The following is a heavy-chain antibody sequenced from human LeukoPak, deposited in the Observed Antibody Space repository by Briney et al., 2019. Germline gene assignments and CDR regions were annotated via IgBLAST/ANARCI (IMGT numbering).Heavy chain of an antibody. V-gene: IGHV4-59*01. D-gene: IGHD6-6*01. CDR1: GGSISNYY. CDR3: ARDWGVSARPGYMDV. J-gene: IGHJ6*03. Sequence: PSETLSLTCTVSGGSISNYYCSWIRQPPGKGLECIGYIYYSGSTNYNPSLKSRVTILVDTSKNQFSLKLSSVTAADTAVYYCARDWGVSARPGYMDVWGKGTTVTVSS. CDR2: IYYSGST.